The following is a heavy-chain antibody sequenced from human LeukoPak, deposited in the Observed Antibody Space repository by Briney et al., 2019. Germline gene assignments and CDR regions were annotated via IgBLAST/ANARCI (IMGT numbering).Heavy chain of an antibody. D-gene: IGHD2-21*02. V-gene: IGHV3-30*18. CDR3: AKEFDGGGDCHAFFS. CDR1: GFTFSSYG. CDR2: ISYDGSNK. Sequence: PGRSLRLSCAASGFTFSSYGMHWVRQAPGKGLEWVAVISYDGSNKYYADSVKGRFTISGDNSKNTLYLQMNSLRAEDTAVYYCAKEFDGGGDCHAFFSWGRGTMVTVSS. J-gene: IGHJ3*01.